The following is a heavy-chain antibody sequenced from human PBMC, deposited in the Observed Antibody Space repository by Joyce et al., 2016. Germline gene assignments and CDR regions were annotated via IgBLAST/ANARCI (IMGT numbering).Heavy chain of an antibody. CDR2: MSPNSGNT. V-gene: IGHV1-8*01. J-gene: IGHJ6*02. CDR3: ARGRVYYYYGMDI. CDR1: GYTFTNYD. Sequence: QVQLVQSGTEMKKPGASVKVSCKASGYTFTNYDLYWVRQATGQGLEWMGWMSPNSGNTDSAQKCQGRVTRTRNTSISTAYMELSSLKSEDTAVYYCARGRVYYYYGMDIWGQGTTVTVSS.